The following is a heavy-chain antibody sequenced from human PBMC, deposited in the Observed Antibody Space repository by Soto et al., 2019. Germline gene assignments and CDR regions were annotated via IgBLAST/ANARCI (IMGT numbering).Heavy chain of an antibody. D-gene: IGHD3-22*01. CDR2: IYYSGST. CDR1: GGSISSSSYY. V-gene: IGHV4-39*01. CDR3: ASSDSSGYYYAFDY. J-gene: IGHJ4*02. Sequence: SETLSLTCTVSGGSISSSSYYWGWIRQPPGKGLEWIGSIYYSGSTYYNPSLKSRVTISVDTSKNQFSLKLSSVTAADTAVYYCASSDSSGYYYAFDYWGQGTLVTDSS.